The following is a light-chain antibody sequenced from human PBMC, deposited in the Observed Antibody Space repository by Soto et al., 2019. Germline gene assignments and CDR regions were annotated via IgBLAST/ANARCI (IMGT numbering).Light chain of an antibody. J-gene: IGKJ1*01. V-gene: IGKV3-20*01. CDR2: GAS. CDR3: KLYTT. CDR1: QSIASSY. Sequence: EIVLTQSPGTLSLSPGERATLSCRASQSIASSYLAWYQHKPGQPPRLLIYGASSRATGIPDRFSGGGSGTDITLTNSRLEPEDFAVYYCKLYTTFGQGTKVEIK.